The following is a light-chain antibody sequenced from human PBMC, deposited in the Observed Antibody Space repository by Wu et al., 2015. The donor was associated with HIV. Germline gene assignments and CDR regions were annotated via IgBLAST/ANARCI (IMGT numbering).Light chain of an antibody. CDR1: QSVRSDY. CDR3: QQYGSSPRYS. CDR2: GAS. V-gene: IGKV3-20*01. J-gene: IGKJ2*03. Sequence: EIVLTQSPGTLSLSPGERATLSCRASQSVRSDYVAWYQQKLGQAPRLLIYGASSRAAGIPDRFSGSGSGTDFTLTINRLEPEDFAVYYCQQYGSSPRYSFGQGTKLEIK.